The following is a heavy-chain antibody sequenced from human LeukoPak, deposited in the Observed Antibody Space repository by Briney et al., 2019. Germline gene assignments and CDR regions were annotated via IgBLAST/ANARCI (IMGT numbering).Heavy chain of an antibody. J-gene: IGHJ6*03. D-gene: IGHD2-2*01. V-gene: IGHV3-30*04. CDR1: GFTFSSYA. Sequence: PGGSLRLSCAASGFTFSSYAMHWVRQAPGKGLEWVAVISYDGSNKYYADSVKGRFTISRDNSKNTLYLQMNSLRAEDTAVYYCASSTYYYYMDVWGKGTTVTVSS. CDR2: ISYDGSNK. CDR3: ASSTYYYYMDV.